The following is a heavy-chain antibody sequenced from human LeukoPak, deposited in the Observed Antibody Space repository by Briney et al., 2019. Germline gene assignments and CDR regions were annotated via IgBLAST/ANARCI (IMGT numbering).Heavy chain of an antibody. V-gene: IGHV3-7*01. D-gene: IGHD3/OR15-3a*01. Sequence: GGSLRLPCAAFGSTFSSYWMNWVRQAPGKGLGGGAIIKQDGSEKYYVHSVKGRFTISRDNAKNSLYLQMNGLRAEDTAVYYCARGTGLGYWGQGTLVTVSS. CDR1: GSTFSSYW. CDR3: ARGTGLGY. J-gene: IGHJ4*02. CDR2: IKQDGSEK.